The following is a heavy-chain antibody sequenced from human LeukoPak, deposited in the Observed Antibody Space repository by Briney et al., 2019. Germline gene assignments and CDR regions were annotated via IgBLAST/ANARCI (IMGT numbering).Heavy chain of an antibody. J-gene: IGHJ4*02. Sequence: GGSLRLSCAASGFTFSSYAMSWVRQAPGKGLEWVSVISGSGGSTYYADSVEGRFTISRDNSKNTLYLQINSLRAEDTAVYYCATRGDEYYFDYWGQGTLVTVSS. D-gene: IGHD3-10*01. CDR1: GFTFSSYA. V-gene: IGHV3-23*01. CDR2: ISGSGGST. CDR3: ATRGDEYYFDY.